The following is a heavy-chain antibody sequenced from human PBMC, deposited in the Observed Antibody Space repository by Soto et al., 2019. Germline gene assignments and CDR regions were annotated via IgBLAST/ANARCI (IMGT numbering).Heavy chain of an antibody. V-gene: IGHV3-30-3*01. Sequence: GGSLRLSCAASGFTFSSYAMHWVRQAPGKGLEWVAVISYDGSNKYYADSVKGRFTISRDNSKNTLYLQMNSLRAEDTAVYYCARGSVSVVPAASLIHFDYWGQGTLVTVSS. J-gene: IGHJ4*02. CDR1: GFTFSSYA. CDR3: ARGSVSVVPAASLIHFDY. D-gene: IGHD2-2*01. CDR2: ISYDGSNK.